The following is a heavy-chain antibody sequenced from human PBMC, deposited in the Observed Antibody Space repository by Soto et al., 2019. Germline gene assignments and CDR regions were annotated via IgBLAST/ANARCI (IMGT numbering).Heavy chain of an antibody. CDR3: ARLFRSGYLHHYYGMDV. J-gene: IGHJ6*02. CDR1: EYSFTSYW. CDR2: IYPGDSDT. D-gene: IGHD3-3*01. V-gene: IGHV5-51*01. Sequence: PGESLKISCKGSEYSFTSYWIGWVRQMPGKGPEWMGIIYPGDSDTRYSPSFQGQVTISADKSISTAYLQWSSLKASDTAMYYCARLFRSGYLHHYYGMDVWGQGTTVTVSS.